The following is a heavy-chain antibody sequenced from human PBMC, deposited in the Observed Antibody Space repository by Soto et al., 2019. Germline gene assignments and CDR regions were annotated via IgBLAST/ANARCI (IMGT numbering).Heavy chain of an antibody. Sequence: ASVKVSCKVSGYTLTELSMHWVRQAPGKGLEWMGGFDPEDGETIYAQKFQGRVTMTEDTSTDTAYMELSSLRSGDTAVYYCATEYYYGSGSRGWFDPWGQGTLVTVSS. D-gene: IGHD3-10*01. CDR1: GYTLTELS. CDR2: FDPEDGET. J-gene: IGHJ5*02. CDR3: ATEYYYGSGSRGWFDP. V-gene: IGHV1-24*01.